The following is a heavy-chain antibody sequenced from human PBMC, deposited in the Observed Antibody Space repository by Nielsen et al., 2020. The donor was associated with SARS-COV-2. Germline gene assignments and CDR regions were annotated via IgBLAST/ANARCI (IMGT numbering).Heavy chain of an antibody. CDR2: VHYSGTT. CDR3: ARSYSGYINWFDP. V-gene: IGHV4-39*01. CDR1: SGSVSSSTYY. Sequence: SETLSLTCTVSSGSVSSSTYYWGWIRQPPGKGLEWIGNVHYSGTTYYNPSLKSRVTISVDTSKNQFSLKLNSVTAADTAVYFCARSYSGYINWFDPWGQGTLVTVSS. J-gene: IGHJ5*02. D-gene: IGHD5-12*01.